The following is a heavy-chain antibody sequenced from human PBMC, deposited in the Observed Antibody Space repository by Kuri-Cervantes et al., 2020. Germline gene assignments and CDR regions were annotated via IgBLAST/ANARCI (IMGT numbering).Heavy chain of an antibody. V-gene: IGHV3-66*01. D-gene: IGHD6-13*01. J-gene: IGHJ4*02. CDR3: ARVKSLAAGFDY. Sequence: GESLKISCAASGFTVSSNYMSWVRQAPGKGLEWVSVIYSGGSTYYADSVKGRFTISRDNSKNTLYLQMNSLRAEDTAVYYCARVKSLAAGFDYWGQGTPVTVSS. CDR1: GFTVSSNY. CDR2: IYSGGST.